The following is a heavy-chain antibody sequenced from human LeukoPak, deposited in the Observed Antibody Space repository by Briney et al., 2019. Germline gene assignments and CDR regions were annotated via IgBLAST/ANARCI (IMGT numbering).Heavy chain of an antibody. CDR3: ARGPNSNWSGLDF. V-gene: IGHV3-74*01. D-gene: IGHD6-6*01. J-gene: IGHJ4*02. CDR1: GFSFSSYW. CDR2: ISPTGSTT. Sequence: GGSLRLSCEASGFSFSSYWMHWVRQLPGKGLVWVSRISPTGSTTSYADSVKGRFTVSRDNAKNTLYLQVNNLRAEDTAVYYCARGPNSNWSGLDFWGQGTLLTVSS.